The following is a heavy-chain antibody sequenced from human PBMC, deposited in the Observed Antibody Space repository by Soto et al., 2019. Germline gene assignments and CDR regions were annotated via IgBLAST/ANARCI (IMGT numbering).Heavy chain of an antibody. D-gene: IGHD2-21*02. CDR2: INAGNGNT. CDR1: GYTFTSYA. CDR3: ARSIVVVTAADY. J-gene: IGHJ4*02. Sequence: GASVKVSCKASGYTFTSYAMHWVRQAPGQRLEWMGWINAGNGNTKYSQKFQGRVTITRDTSASTAYMELSSLRSEDMAVYYCARSIVVVTAADYWGQGTLVTVSS. V-gene: IGHV1-3*01.